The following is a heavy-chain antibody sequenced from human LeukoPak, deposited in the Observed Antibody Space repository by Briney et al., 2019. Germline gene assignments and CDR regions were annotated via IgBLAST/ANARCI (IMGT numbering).Heavy chain of an antibody. V-gene: IGHV3-7*03. Sequence: GVSLRLSCAASEFTFGSYWMTWVRQAPGKGLEWVANINRDGSKNHLRDSVKGRFTISRDNAKNFLYLQMNSLRAEDTAVYFCARDSSPYCGDDCYFDAFDLWGQGTMVTVSS. CDR3: ARDSSPYCGDDCYFDAFDL. D-gene: IGHD2-21*02. CDR1: EFTFGSYW. J-gene: IGHJ3*01. CDR2: INRDGSKN.